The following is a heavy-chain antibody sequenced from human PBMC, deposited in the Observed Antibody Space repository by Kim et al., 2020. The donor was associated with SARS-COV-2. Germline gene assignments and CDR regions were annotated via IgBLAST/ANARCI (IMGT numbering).Heavy chain of an antibody. V-gene: IGHV1-2*06. CDR1: GYTFTGYY. Sequence: ASVKVSCKASGYTFTGYYMHWVRQAPGQGLEWMGRINPNSGGTNYAQKFQGRVTMTRDTSISTAYMELSRLRSDDTAVYYCARISSGWYEDFDYWGQGTLVTVSS. D-gene: IGHD6-19*01. J-gene: IGHJ4*02. CDR3: ARISSGWYEDFDY. CDR2: INPNSGGT.